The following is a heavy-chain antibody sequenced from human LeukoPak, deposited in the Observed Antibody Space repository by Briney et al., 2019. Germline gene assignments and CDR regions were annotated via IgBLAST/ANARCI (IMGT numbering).Heavy chain of an antibody. D-gene: IGHD1-26*01. CDR2: INHSGST. CDR3: ARGGGGSYPFDY. V-gene: IGHV4-34*01. J-gene: IGHJ4*02. Sequence: PSETLSLTCAVYGGSFSGYYWSWIRQPPGKGLEWIGEINHSGSTNYNPSLKSRVTMSVDTSKNQFSLKLSSVTAADTAVYYCARGGGGSYPFDYWGQGTLVTVSS. CDR1: GGSFSGYY.